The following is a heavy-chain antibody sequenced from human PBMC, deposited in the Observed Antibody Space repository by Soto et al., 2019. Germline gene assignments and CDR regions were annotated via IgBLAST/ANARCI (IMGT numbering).Heavy chain of an antibody. J-gene: IGHJ4*02. Sequence: SDTLSLTCAVHGGSFSGYYWTWIRQPPGTGLEWIGEINHSGSTNYNPSLKSRVTISVDTSKNQFSLKLTSVTAADTAVYYCARDKITGLFDYWGQGTLVTIS. CDR2: INHSGST. CDR1: GGSFSGYY. V-gene: IGHV4-34*01. D-gene: IGHD2-8*02. CDR3: ARDKITGLFDY.